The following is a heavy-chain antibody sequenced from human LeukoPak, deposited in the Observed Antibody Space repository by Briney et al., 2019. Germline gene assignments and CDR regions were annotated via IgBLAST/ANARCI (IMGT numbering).Heavy chain of an antibody. Sequence: ASLKVSCEASGYTFTSSGISWVRRAPGQGRQGMGWISGYNGNTNYAQKLQGRVTMTPDTSTSTAYMELRSLRSDDTAVYYCARDDLRVVVAGTFDYWGQGILVTVSS. D-gene: IGHD2-15*01. V-gene: IGHV1-18*01. CDR3: ARDDLRVVVAGTFDY. CDR1: GYTFTSSG. J-gene: IGHJ4*02. CDR2: ISGYNGNT.